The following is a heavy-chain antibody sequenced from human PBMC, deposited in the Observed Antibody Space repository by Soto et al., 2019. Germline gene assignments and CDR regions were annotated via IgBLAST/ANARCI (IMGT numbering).Heavy chain of an antibody. V-gene: IGHV4-31*03. J-gene: IGHJ4*02. CDR3: ASSDPYYFFDY. CDR1: GGSISGGGHY. D-gene: IGHD2-21*01. CDR2: MYYTGAT. Sequence: QVQLQESGPGLVRPSQTLSLTCTVSGGSISGGGHYWGWIRHPPGKGLVWIGFMYYTGATYYNPSLKSRLSISVDTSMNQFSLELTSVTAADTAVYYCASSDPYYFFDYWGLGTLVTVSS.